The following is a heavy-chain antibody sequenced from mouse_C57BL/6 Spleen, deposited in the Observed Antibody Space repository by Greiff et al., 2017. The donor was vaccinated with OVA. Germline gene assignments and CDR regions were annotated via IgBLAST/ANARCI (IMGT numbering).Heavy chain of an antibody. J-gene: IGHJ4*01. CDR1: GYTFTSYG. V-gene: IGHV1-81*01. CDR2: IYPRSGNT. CDR3: ARGGLGREAMDC. Sequence: VQLQQSGAELARPGASVKLSCKASGYTFTSYGISWVKQRTGQGLEWIGEIYPRSGNTYYNEKFKGKATLTADKSSSTAYMELRSLPSEDSAVYFCARGGLGREAMDCWGQGTSVTVSS. D-gene: IGHD4-1*01.